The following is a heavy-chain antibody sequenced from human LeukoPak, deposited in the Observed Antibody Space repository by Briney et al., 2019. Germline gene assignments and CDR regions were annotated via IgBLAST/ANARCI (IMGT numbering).Heavy chain of an antibody. J-gene: IGHJ3*01. V-gene: IGHV3-74*01. CDR2: INTDGSRI. CDR1: GFTFSNYW. Sequence: GGSLRLSCAASGFTFSNYWMHWVRQAPGKGLVWVSRINTDGSRITYADSVKGRFTISRDNAKNSLYLQMNSLRAEDSAVYYCTRETAFDFWGQGTVVTVSS. CDR3: TRETAFDF.